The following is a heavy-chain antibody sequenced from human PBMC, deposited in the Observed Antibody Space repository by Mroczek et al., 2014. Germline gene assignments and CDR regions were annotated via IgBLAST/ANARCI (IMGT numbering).Heavy chain of an antibody. J-gene: IGHJ3*02. CDR1: GFTFSSYA. CDR2: ISYDGSNK. CDR3: ARDGIVVVPAAIGYDAFDI. V-gene: IGHV3-30-3*01. D-gene: IGHD2-2*02. Sequence: QVQLVESGGGVVQPGRSLRLSCAASGFTFSSYAMHWVRQAPGKGLEWVAVISYDGSNKYYADSVKGRFTISRDNSKNTLYLQMNSLRAEDTAVYYCARDGIVVVPAAIGYDAFDIWGPRDKWSP.